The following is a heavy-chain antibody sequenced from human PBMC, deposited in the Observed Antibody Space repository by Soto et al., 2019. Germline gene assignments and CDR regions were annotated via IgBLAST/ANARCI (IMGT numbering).Heavy chain of an antibody. J-gene: IGHJ4*02. D-gene: IGHD1-7*01. CDR1: GFTFSDHY. V-gene: IGHV3-11*01. CDR2: ISDGGNTI. CDR3: ARAGPNYDDYTDN. Sequence: GGSLRLSCAASGFTFSDHYMSWIRQAPGKGLEWISYISDGGNTIYYADSVKGRFAVSRDNAKNSLYLQMNSLRAEDTAVYYCARAGPNYDDYTDNWGQGTLVTVSS.